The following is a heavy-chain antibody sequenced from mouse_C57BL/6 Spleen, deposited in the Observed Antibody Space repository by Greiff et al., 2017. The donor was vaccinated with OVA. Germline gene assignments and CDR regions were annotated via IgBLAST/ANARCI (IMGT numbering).Heavy chain of an antibody. CDR2: INPSTGGT. CDR1: GYSFTGYY. CDR3: ARWLPSMDY. J-gene: IGHJ4*01. Sequence: VQLKESGPELVKPGASVKISCKASGYSFTGYYMNWVKQSPEKSLEWIGEINPSTGGTTYNQKFKAKATLTVDKSSSTAYMQLKSLTSEDSAVYYCARWLPSMDYWGQGTSVTVSS. V-gene: IGHV1-42*01. D-gene: IGHD2-2*01.